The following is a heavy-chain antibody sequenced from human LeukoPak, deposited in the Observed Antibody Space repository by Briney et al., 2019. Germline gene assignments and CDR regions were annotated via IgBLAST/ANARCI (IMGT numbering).Heavy chain of an antibody. CDR3: ARDSSGSYSGAFDI. J-gene: IGHJ3*02. Sequence: GGSLRLSCAASGFNFIDYTMNWVRQAPGKGLEWVSSITSTGRYIFYADSLKGRFTISRDNSKNTLNLLMNSLRVEDTAMYYCARDSSGSYSGAFDIWGQGTMVTVSS. D-gene: IGHD1-26*01. V-gene: IGHV3-21*01. CDR1: GFNFIDYT. CDR2: ITSTGRYI.